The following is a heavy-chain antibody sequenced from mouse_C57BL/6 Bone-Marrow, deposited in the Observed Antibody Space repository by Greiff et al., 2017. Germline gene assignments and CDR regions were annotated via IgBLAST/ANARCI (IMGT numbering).Heavy chain of an antibody. J-gene: IGHJ1*03. V-gene: IGHV5-17*01. CDR1: GFTFSDYG. CDR2: ISSGSSTI. CDR3: ARDSVGYGSSFDV. D-gene: IGHD1-1*01. Sequence: EVKLVESGGGLVKPGGSLKLSCAASGFTFSDYGMHWVRQAPEKGLEWVAYISSGSSTIYYADTVKGRFTLSRDNATNTLFLQMTSLRSEDTAMYYCARDSVGYGSSFDVWGTGTTVTVSS.